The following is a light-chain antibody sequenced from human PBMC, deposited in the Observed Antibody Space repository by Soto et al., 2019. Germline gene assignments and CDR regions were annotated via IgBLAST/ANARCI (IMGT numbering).Light chain of an antibody. J-gene: IGKJ4*01. CDR2: DAS. Sequence: EIVLTQSPATMSLSPGERATLSCRTSQSVSRNLAWYQQKPGQAPRLLIYDASQRATGIAARFSGSGSGTDFTLTISSLEPEDFATYYCQQSYSAPLTFGGGTRVEI. CDR1: QSVSRN. V-gene: IGKV3-11*01. CDR3: QQSYSAPLT.